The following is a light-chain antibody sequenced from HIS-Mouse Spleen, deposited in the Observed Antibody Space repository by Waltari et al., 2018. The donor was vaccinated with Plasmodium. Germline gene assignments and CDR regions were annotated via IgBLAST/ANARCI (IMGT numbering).Light chain of an antibody. J-gene: IGLJ2*01. V-gene: IGLV6-57*02. Sequence: NFMLTQPHPVSESPGKTVTISCTGSSGSIASNYVQWYQQRPGSAPTTVIYEDNQSPSGVPDRFSGSIDSSSNSASLTISGLKTEDEADYYCQSYDSSNVVFGGGTKLTVL. CDR3: QSYDSSNVV. CDR1: SGSIASNY. CDR2: EDN.